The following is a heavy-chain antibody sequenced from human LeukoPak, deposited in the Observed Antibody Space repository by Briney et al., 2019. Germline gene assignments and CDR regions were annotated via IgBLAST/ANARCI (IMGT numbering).Heavy chain of an antibody. D-gene: IGHD6-13*01. J-gene: IGHJ6*02. CDR1: GFTVSSNY. Sequence: PGGSLRLSCAAPGFTVSSNYMSWVRQAPGKGLEWVSVIYIGGSTYYADSVKGRFTISRDISKSTLYLQMNSLRAEDTAVYYCARDKSANYYYYAMDVWGQGTTVTVSS. CDR2: IYIGGST. V-gene: IGHV3-66*01. CDR3: ARDKSANYYYYAMDV.